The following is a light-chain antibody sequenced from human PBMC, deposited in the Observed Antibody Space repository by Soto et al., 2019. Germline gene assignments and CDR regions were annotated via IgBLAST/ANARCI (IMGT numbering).Light chain of an antibody. CDR2: ENN. J-gene: IGLJ1*01. V-gene: IGLV1-51*02. CDR1: SSNIGNNY. CDR3: GTWDSGLSASCV. Sequence: QSVLTQPPSVYAAPGQKVTISCSGSSSNIGNNYVSWYQQLPGTAPKLLIYENNKRPSGIPDRFSGSKSGTSATLGITGLQTGDEADYYCGTWDSGLSASCVFGTGTKVTVL.